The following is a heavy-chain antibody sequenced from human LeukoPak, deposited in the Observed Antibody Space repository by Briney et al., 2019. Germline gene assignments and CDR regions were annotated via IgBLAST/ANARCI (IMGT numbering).Heavy chain of an antibody. CDR1: GFTFSSYE. CDR2: ISSSGSTI. Sequence: GGSLRLSCAASGFTFSSYEMNWVRQAPGKGLEWVSYISSSGSTIYYADSVKGRFTISRDNSKTTLFLQMNSLRGEDTAIYYCARGCGDDCYSVEAWGQGTLVTVSS. CDR3: ARGCGDDCYSVEA. V-gene: IGHV3-48*03. J-gene: IGHJ5*02. D-gene: IGHD2-21*02.